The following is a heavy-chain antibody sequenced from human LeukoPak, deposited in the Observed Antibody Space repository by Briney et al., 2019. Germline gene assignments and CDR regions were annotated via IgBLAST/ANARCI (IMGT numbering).Heavy chain of an antibody. J-gene: IGHJ4*02. V-gene: IGHV3-30*18. Sequence: GRSLRLSCAASGFTFSSYGMHWARQAPGKGLEWVAVISYDGSNKYYADSVKGLFTISRDNPKNTLHLQMNSLRVEDTAVYYCAKDQAAGTGLGAFDYWGQGTLVTVSA. D-gene: IGHD6-13*01. CDR1: GFTFSSYG. CDR2: ISYDGSNK. CDR3: AKDQAAGTGLGAFDY.